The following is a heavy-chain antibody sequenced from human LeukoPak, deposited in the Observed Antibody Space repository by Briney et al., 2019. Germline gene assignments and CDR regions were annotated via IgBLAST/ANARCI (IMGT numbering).Heavy chain of an antibody. V-gene: IGHV3-23*01. D-gene: IGHD6-13*01. Sequence: GGSLRLSCAASGFTFSSYAMSWVRQAPGKGLEWVSGISSSGSGGSTYYADSVKGRFTISRDNSKNTLYLQINSVRAEDTAVYYCVRAYSSSWYDFWGQGTLVTVSS. CDR2: ISSSGSGGST. J-gene: IGHJ5*01. CDR3: VRAYSSSWYDF. CDR1: GFTFSSYA.